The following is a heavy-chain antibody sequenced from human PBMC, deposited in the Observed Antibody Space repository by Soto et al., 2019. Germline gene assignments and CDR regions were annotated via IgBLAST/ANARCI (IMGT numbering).Heavy chain of an antibody. D-gene: IGHD3-22*01. Sequence: GGSLRLSCAASGFTFSGSAMHWVRQASGKGLEWVGRIRSKANSYATAYAASVKGRFTISRDDSKNTAYLQMNSLKTEDTAVYYCTIDFLSGYTYFDYWGQGTLVTVSS. J-gene: IGHJ4*02. CDR1: GFTFSGSA. CDR2: IRSKANSYAT. V-gene: IGHV3-73*01. CDR3: TIDFLSGYTYFDY.